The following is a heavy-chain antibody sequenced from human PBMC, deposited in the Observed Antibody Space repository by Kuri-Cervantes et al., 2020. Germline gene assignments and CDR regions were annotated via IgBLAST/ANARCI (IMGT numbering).Heavy chain of an antibody. Sequence: GGSLRLSCAASGFTFSDYYMSWIRQAPGKGLEWVSYISSSGSTIYYADSVKGRFTISRDNAKNSLYLQMNSLRAEDTALYYCAKEGYSSGWSRGGFDYWGQETLVTVSS. V-gene: IGHV3-11*01. J-gene: IGHJ4*02. CDR2: ISSSGSTI. CDR3: AKEGYSSGWSRGGFDY. D-gene: IGHD6-19*01. CDR1: GFTFSDYY.